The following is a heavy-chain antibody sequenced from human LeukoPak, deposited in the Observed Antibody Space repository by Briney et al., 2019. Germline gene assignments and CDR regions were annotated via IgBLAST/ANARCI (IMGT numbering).Heavy chain of an antibody. V-gene: IGHV4-59*06. CDR3: ARGPRLWFGESHYYYYGMDV. CDR1: GGSISDYS. CDR2: IYYSGST. Sequence: SETLSLTCTVSGGSISDYSWSWIRQPPGKGLEWIGYIYYSGSTYYNPSLKSRVTISVDTSKNQFSLKLSSVTAADTAVYYCARGPRLWFGESHYYYYGMDVWGQGTTVTVSS. J-gene: IGHJ6*02. D-gene: IGHD3-10*01.